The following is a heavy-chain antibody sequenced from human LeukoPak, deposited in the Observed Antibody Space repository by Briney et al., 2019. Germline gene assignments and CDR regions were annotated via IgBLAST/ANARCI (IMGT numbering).Heavy chain of an antibody. CDR1: GFTFSDYY. CDR2: ISSSGNTI. V-gene: IGHV3-11*04. J-gene: IGHJ4*02. D-gene: IGHD5-12*01. Sequence: GGSLRLSCAASGFTFSDYYMIWIRQAPGKGLEWVSYISSSGNTIYYVDSVKGRFTISRDNAKKSVYLQMNSLRAEDTAVYYCARGDSGNNFRVFDYWGQGTLVTVSS. CDR3: ARGDSGNNFRVFDY.